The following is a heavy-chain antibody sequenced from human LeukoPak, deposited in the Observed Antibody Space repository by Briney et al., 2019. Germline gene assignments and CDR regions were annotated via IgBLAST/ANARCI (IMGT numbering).Heavy chain of an antibody. CDR1: GYTFTSYG. CDR2: IIPILGIA. J-gene: IGHJ4*02. V-gene: IGHV1-69*04. Sequence: ASVKVSCKASGYTFTSYGISWVRQAPGQGLEWMGRIIPILGIANYAQKFQGRVTITADKSTSTAYMELSSLRSEDTAVYYCARGLYYYDSSGSPFDYWGQGTLVTVSS. D-gene: IGHD3-22*01. CDR3: ARGLYYYDSSGSPFDY.